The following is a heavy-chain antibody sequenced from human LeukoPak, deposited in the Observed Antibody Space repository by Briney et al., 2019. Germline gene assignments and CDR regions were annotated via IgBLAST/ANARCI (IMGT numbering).Heavy chain of an antibody. CDR3: AKDGGVTIFGVVIGYFDY. J-gene: IGHJ4*02. V-gene: IGHV3-23*01. CDR1: GFTVSSNY. D-gene: IGHD3-3*01. CDR2: ISGSGGST. Sequence: GGSLRLSCAASGFTVSSNYMSWVRQAPGKGLEWVSAISGSGGSTYYADSVKGRFTISRDNSKNTLYLQMNSLRAEDTAVYYCAKDGGVTIFGVVIGYFDYWGQGTLVTVSS.